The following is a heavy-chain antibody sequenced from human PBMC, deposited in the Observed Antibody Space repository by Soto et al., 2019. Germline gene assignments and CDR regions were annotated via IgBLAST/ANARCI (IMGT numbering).Heavy chain of an antibody. V-gene: IGHV3-23*01. CDR2: ISGSGGST. D-gene: IGHD3-3*01. CDR3: AKAIDFWTGYYTADGYDSGMDV. Sequence: GGSLRLSCAASGFTFSSYAMSWVRKAPGKGLEWVSAISGSGGSTYYADSVKGRFTISRDNSKNTLYLQMNSLRAEDTAVYYCAKAIDFWTGYYTADGYDSGMDVWGQGTTVTVSS. J-gene: IGHJ6*02. CDR1: GFTFSSYA.